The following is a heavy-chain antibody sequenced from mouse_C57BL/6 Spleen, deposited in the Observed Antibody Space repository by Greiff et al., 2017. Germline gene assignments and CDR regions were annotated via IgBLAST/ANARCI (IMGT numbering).Heavy chain of an antibody. J-gene: IGHJ4*01. D-gene: IGHD3-3*01. CDR1: GYTFTSYW. CDR3: ARERGDSYYAMDY. CDR2: IYPGSGST. Sequence: VQLQQSGAELVKPGASVKMSCKASGYTFTSYWITWVKQRPGQGLEWIGDIYPGSGSTNYNEKFKSKATLTVDTSSSTAYMQLSSLTSEDSAVYYCARERGDSYYAMDYWGQGTSVTVSS. V-gene: IGHV1-55*01.